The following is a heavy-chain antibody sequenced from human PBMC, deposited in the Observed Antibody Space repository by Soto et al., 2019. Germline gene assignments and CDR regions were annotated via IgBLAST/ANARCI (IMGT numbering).Heavy chain of an antibody. CDR2: IYYSGST. D-gene: IGHD3-16*01. J-gene: IGHJ5*02. CDR3: ARVRVGVNWFDP. CDR1: GGSISSGDYY. Sequence: PSETLSLTCTVSGGSISSGDYYWSWIRQPPGKGLEWIGYIYYSGSTYYNPSLKSRVTISVDTSKNQFSLKLSSVTAADTAVYYCARVRVGVNWFDPWGQGTLVTVSS. V-gene: IGHV4-30-4*01.